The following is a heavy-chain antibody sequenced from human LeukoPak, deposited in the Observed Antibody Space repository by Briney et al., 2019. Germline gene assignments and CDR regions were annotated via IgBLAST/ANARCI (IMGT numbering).Heavy chain of an antibody. Sequence: PGGSLRLSCAASGFTVSSNYMSWVRQAPGKGLEWVSVIYSGGSTYYADSVKGRFTISRDNSKNTLYLQMNSLRAEDTAVYYCARDRGGSYGNWFDPWGQGTLVTVSS. CDR2: IYSGGST. CDR3: ARDRGGSYGNWFDP. J-gene: IGHJ5*02. V-gene: IGHV3-53*01. D-gene: IGHD1-26*01. CDR1: GFTVSSNY.